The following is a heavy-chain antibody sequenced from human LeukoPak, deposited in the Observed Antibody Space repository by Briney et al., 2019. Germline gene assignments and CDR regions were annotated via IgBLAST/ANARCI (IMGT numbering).Heavy chain of an antibody. D-gene: IGHD3-22*01. V-gene: IGHV1-18*01. CDR3: ARDCDRSGYYCY. J-gene: IGHJ4*02. Sequence: APVKVSCKASGYTFSDYGISWVRQAPGQGLEWMGWISTYNGDTNYAQKLQGRVVINTDTSTSTAYMELRSLRSDDTAVYYCARDCDRSGYYCYWGQGTLVTVSS. CDR1: GYTFSDYG. CDR2: ISTYNGDT.